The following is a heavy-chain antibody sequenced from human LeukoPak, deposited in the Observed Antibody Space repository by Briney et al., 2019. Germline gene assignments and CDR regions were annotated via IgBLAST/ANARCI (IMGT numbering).Heavy chain of an antibody. J-gene: IGHJ4*02. CDR1: GFTFDDYA. CDR2: ISWNSGSI. V-gene: IGHV3-9*01. Sequence: PGGSLRLSCAASGFTFDDYAMHWVRQAPGKGLEWVSGISWNSGSIGYADSVKGRFTISRDNSKNTLYLQMNSLRVEDTAVYYCARDYYDSSAYYYGYYFDYWGQGTLVTVSS. D-gene: IGHD3-22*01. CDR3: ARDYYDSSAYYYGYYFDY.